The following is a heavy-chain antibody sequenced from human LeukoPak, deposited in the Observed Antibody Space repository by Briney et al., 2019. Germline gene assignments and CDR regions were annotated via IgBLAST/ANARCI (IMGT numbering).Heavy chain of an antibody. D-gene: IGHD3-16*02. J-gene: IGHJ5*02. CDR2: INHSGST. Sequence: SETLSLTCTVSGGSISSYYWSWIRQPPGKGLEWIGEINHSGSTNYNPSLKSRVTISVDTSKNQFSLKLSSVTAADTAVYYCARGGYDYVWGSYRLEWFDPWGQGTLVTVSS. CDR1: GGSISSYY. V-gene: IGHV4-34*01. CDR3: ARGGYDYVWGSYRLEWFDP.